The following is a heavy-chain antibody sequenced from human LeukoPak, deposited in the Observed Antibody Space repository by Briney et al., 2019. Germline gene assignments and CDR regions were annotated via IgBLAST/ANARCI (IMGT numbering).Heavy chain of an antibody. V-gene: IGHV4-4*02. CDR2: IYHSGST. CDR1: GGSISSSNW. D-gene: IGHD2-2*01. J-gene: IGHJ5*02. CDR3: ARLVCRSTSCYERWFDP. Sequence: SETLSLTCAVSGGSISSSNWWSWVRQPPGKGLEWIGEIYHSGSTNYNPSLKSRVTISVDKSKNQFSLKLSSVTAADTAVYYCARLVCRSTSCYERWFDPWGQGTLVTVSS.